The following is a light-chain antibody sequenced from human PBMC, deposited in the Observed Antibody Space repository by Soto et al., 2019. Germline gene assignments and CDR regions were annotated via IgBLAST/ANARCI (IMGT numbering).Light chain of an antibody. CDR3: VAWDASLRGYV. CDR1: NSNVGKYY. Sequence: QSVLTQPPSASGTPGQRVTMSCSGSNSNVGKYYVSWYQHLPGTAPKLLIYYNNQRPSGVPDRFSGSKSGTSASLAISGLRSEDESDYYCVAWDASLRGYVFGTGTKVTVL. V-gene: IGLV1-47*02. J-gene: IGLJ1*01. CDR2: YNN.